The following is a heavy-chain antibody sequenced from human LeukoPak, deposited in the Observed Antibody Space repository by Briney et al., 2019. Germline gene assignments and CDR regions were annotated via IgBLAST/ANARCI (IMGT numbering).Heavy chain of an antibody. CDR2: IKSKTDGGTT. CDR3: ARDREDRGRPASNGYYFDY. V-gene: IGHV3-15*01. D-gene: IGHD6-19*01. Sequence: TGGSLRLSCAASGFTFSNAWMSWVRQAPGKGLEWVGRIKSKTDGGTTDYAAPVKGRFTISRDDSKNTLYLQMNSLKTEDTAIYYCARDREDRGRPASNGYYFDYWGQGTLVTVSS. CDR1: GFTFSNAW. J-gene: IGHJ4*02.